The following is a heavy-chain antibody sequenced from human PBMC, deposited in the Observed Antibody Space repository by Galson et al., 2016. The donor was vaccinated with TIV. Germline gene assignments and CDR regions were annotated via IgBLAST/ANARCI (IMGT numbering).Heavy chain of an antibody. V-gene: IGHV2-70*04. CDR2: IDWEDDK. Sequence: PALVKPTQTLTLTCSVSGFSLTTTGMRVCWIRQPPGGALEWLARIDWEDDKFYSPSLKTRLSISKDTSNNQVGLTMTNMDPVDTATYYCARMYRHGFDIWGQGTMVTVS. CDR1: GFSLTTTGMR. J-gene: IGHJ3*02. CDR3: ARMYRHGFDI. D-gene: IGHD3-16*02.